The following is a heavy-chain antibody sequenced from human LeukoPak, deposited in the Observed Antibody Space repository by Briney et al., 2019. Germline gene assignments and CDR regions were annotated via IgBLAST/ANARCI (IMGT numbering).Heavy chain of an antibody. CDR3: ARAREDAFDI. Sequence: GASVKVSCKASGYTFTGYYMHWVRQAPGQGLEWMGWLNPSSGGTNYAQKFQGRVTMTRDTSISTAYMALSRLRYGDTAVYYCARAREDAFDIWGQGTLVTVSS. CDR1: GYTFTGYY. V-gene: IGHV1-2*02. D-gene: IGHD1-26*01. CDR2: LNPSSGGT. J-gene: IGHJ3*02.